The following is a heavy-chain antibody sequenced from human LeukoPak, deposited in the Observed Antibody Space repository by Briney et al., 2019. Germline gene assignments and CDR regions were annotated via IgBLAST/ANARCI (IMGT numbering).Heavy chain of an antibody. D-gene: IGHD3-10*01. V-gene: IGHV4-39*01. CDR3: ARQISDYYYYYIDV. Sequence: PSETLSLTCSVSGGSISSSHYHWGWIRQPPGKGLEWIGTIYYSGTTYYNPSLESRVTISEDTSKNQFSLTLRSVTAADTAVYYCARQISDYYYYYIDVWDKGTTVTVSS. J-gene: IGHJ6*03. CDR2: IYYSGTT. CDR1: GGSISSSHYH.